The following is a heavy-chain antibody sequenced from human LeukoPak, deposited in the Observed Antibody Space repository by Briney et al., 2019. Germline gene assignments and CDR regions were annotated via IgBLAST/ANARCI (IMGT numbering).Heavy chain of an antibody. J-gene: IGHJ4*02. D-gene: IGHD2-21*01. CDR1: GGAFSSYA. V-gene: IGHV1-69*13. CDR2: IIPIFGTA. CDR3: AREDPTVSDFDY. Sequence: ASVKVSCKASGGAFSSYAISWVRQAPGQGLEWMGGIIPIFGTANYAQKFQGRVTITADESTSTAYMELSSLRSEDTAVYYCAREDPTVSDFDYWGQGTLVTVSS.